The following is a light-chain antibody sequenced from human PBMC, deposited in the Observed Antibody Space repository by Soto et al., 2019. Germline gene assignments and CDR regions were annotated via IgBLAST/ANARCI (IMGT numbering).Light chain of an antibody. V-gene: IGKV1-27*01. Sequence: DIQMTQSPSSLSASVGDRVTITCRASQGISNYLAWYQQKPGKVPKLLIYAASTLQSGVPSRFSGSGSGTDFTLTISSLQPEDVATYYCQKYNSSHLLGQGTKVEIK. CDR3: QKYNSSHL. CDR2: AAS. J-gene: IGKJ1*01. CDR1: QGISNY.